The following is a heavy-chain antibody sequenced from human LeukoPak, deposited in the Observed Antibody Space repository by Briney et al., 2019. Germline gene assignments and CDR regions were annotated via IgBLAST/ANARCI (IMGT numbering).Heavy chain of an antibody. Sequence: PGGSLRLSCAASGFTFSSNYMSWVRQAPGKGLEWVSVLYPGGHTYYSDSGKGRVTISRENFNNTRYLQMNSLRAEDTAVFYCARSVLATAGPDYWGQGTLVTVSS. J-gene: IGHJ4*02. V-gene: IGHV3-66*01. CDR1: GFTFSSNY. CDR2: LYPGGHT. D-gene: IGHD6-13*01. CDR3: ARSVLATAGPDY.